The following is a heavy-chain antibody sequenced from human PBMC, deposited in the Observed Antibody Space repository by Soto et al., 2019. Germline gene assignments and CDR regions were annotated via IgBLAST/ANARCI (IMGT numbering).Heavy chain of an antibody. Sequence: EVRLVESGGGLVQPGGSLRLSCAVSGFTFSDYYMDWVRQAPGQGLEWVGRTKHGAESYATEYAASVKGRFTISRDNSMKSLYLQMNSLKIEDTALYYCIKSVGPYSPFQSWGRGALVIVSS. CDR1: GFTFSDYY. CDR2: TKHGAESYAT. V-gene: IGHV3-72*01. CDR3: IKSVGPYSPFQS. D-gene: IGHD2-21*01. J-gene: IGHJ5*02.